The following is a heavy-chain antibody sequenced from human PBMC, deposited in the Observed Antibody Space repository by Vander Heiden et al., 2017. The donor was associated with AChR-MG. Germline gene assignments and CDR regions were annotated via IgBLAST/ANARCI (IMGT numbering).Heavy chain of an antibody. D-gene: IGHD2-2*01. Sequence: QVQLVQSGAEVKKPGSSVKVSCKASAGTFSSYAISWVRQAPGQGLEWMGGIIPIFGTANYAQKFQGRVTITADESTSTAYMELSRLRSEDTAVYYCALRYQLLPVWFDPWGQGTLVTVSS. V-gene: IGHV1-69*01. CDR2: IIPIFGTA. CDR1: AGTFSSYA. CDR3: ALRYQLLPVWFDP. J-gene: IGHJ5*02.